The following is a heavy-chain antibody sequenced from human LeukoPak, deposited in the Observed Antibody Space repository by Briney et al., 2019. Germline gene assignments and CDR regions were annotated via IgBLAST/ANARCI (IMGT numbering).Heavy chain of an antibody. J-gene: IGHJ4*02. CDR1: GFIFSSYA. Sequence: GGSLRLSCAASGFIFSSYAMSWVRQAPGKGLEWVSAISGSGGSTYYADSVKGRFTISRDNSKSTLYLQMNSLRAEDTAVYYCAKDRQLWFGELFDYWGQGTLVTVSS. V-gene: IGHV3-23*01. D-gene: IGHD3-10*01. CDR3: AKDRQLWFGELFDY. CDR2: ISGSGGST.